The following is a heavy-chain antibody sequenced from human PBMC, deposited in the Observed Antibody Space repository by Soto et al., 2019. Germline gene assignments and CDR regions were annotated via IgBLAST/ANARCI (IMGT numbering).Heavy chain of an antibody. CDR1: GGTFSSYA. J-gene: IGHJ4*02. D-gene: IGHD3-22*01. Sequence: SVKVSCKASGGTFSSYAISWVRQAPGQGLEWMGGIIPIFGTANYAQKFQGRVTITADESTSTAYMELSSLRSEDTAVYYCARAHERSDYYDSSGYYYPFDYWGQGTLVTVSS. CDR2: IIPIFGTA. V-gene: IGHV1-69*13. CDR3: ARAHERSDYYDSSGYYYPFDY.